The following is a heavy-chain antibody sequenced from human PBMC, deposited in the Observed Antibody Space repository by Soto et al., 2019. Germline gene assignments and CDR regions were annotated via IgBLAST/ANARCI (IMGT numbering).Heavy chain of an antibody. Sequence: SDTLSLTFTGYGDSISSSRHYWGWIRQPPGKGLEWIGSINYSGNTYYNPSLKSRLTISIDTSKNQFSLRLSSVTAADTAVYYCARLRGAFDIWGQGTMVT. CDR3: ARLRGAFDI. J-gene: IGHJ3*02. CDR2: INYSGNT. V-gene: IGHV4-39*01. CDR1: GDSISSSRHY.